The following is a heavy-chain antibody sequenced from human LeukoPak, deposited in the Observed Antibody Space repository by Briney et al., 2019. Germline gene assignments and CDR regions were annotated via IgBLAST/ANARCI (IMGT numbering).Heavy chain of an antibody. V-gene: IGHV3-20*04. J-gene: IGHJ4*02. D-gene: IGHD6-13*01. CDR2: INWNGGSK. CDR1: GFISDDYA. Sequence: GGSLTLSCAASGFISDDYAMSWVRQAPGKGLEWVSGINWNGGSKGYADSKKGRFTISRENAKNSLYLQMNTLRAEDTGLYYCARATGYSSSWQNFDYWGQGTLVTVSS. CDR3: ARATGYSSSWQNFDY.